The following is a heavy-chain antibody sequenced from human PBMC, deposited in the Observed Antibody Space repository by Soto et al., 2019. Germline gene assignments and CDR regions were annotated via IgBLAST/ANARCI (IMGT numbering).Heavy chain of an antibody. V-gene: IGHV3-21*01. Sequence: GGSLRLSCAASGFTFSSYSMNWVRQAPGKGLEWVSSISSSSSYIYYADSVKGRFTISRDNAKNSLYLQMNSLRAEDTAVYYCARDLTQDYDFWSGPFDYWGQGTLVTVSS. CDR2: ISSSSSYI. J-gene: IGHJ4*02. D-gene: IGHD3-3*01. CDR3: ARDLTQDYDFWSGPFDY. CDR1: GFTFSSYS.